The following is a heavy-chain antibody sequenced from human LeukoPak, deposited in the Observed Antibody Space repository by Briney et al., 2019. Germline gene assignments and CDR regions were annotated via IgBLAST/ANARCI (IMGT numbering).Heavy chain of an antibody. CDR1: GFTFSNAW. D-gene: IGHD4-17*01. CDR2: IKSKTDGGTT. V-gene: IGHV3-15*01. Sequence: GGSLRLSCAASGFTFSNAWMSWVRQAPGKGLEWVGRIKSKTDGGTTDYAAPVKGRFTISRDDSKNTLYLQMNSLKTEDTAVYYCATDRMTTVTTGSDYWGQGTLVTVS. J-gene: IGHJ4*02. CDR3: ATDRMTTVTTGSDY.